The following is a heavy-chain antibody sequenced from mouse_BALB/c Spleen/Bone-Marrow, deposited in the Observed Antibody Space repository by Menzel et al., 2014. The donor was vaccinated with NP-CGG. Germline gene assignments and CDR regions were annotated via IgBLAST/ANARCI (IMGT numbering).Heavy chain of an antibody. CDR1: GFTFSSYA. J-gene: IGHJ4*01. D-gene: IGHD1-2*01. CDR3: ARDHYGNYTMDY. CDR2: ISSGGSYT. Sequence: DVMLVESGGGLVKPGGSLKLSCAASGFTFSSYAMSWVRQSPEKRLEWVAEISSGGSYTYYPDTVTGRFTISRDNAKNTLYLEMSSLRSEDTAMYYCARDHYGNYTMDYWGQGTSVTVSS. V-gene: IGHV5-9-4*01.